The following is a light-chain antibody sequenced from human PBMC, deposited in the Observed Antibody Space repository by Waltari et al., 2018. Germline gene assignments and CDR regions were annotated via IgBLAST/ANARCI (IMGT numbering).Light chain of an antibody. V-gene: IGLV2-23*02. CDR1: SSDVGNYNL. CDR3: CSYAGFGIYV. Sequence: QSGLTQPASVSGSPGQSITISCTGTSSDVGNYNLVSWYQKYPGKAPKLMVYEVTKRASGVSDRFSGSKSGNTASLTIYGLQSEDEADYYCCSYAGFGIYVFGTGTKVTVL. J-gene: IGLJ1*01. CDR2: EVT.